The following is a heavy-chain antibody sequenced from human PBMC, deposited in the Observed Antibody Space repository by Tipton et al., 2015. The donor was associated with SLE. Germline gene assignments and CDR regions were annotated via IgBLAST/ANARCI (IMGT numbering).Heavy chain of an antibody. D-gene: IGHD2-2*02. CDR3: ARTADCSSTSCYTCWGYSQH. CDR2: ISYDGSNK. J-gene: IGHJ1*01. CDR1: GFTFSSYA. Sequence: SLRLSCAASGFTFSSYAMHWVRQAPGKGLEWVTLISYDGSNKYYADSGKGRFTISRDNSKNTLYLQMNSLRAEDTSVYNCARTADCSSTSCYTCWGYSQHLCQGTLVTVAS. V-gene: IGHV3-30*04.